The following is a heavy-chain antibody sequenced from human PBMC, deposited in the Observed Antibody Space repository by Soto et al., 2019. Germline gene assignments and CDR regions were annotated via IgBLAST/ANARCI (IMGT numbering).Heavy chain of an antibody. D-gene: IGHD2-21*01. Sequence: QVQLQQWGAGLLKPSETLSLTCAVSGGSFSGYYWSWIRQSPGKGLEWIGEISGSGATNYNPALRSRVSLSLDTSKNQFSLKLTSVTAADTAVYYCAKLWRHWGQGTLVTVSS. V-gene: IGHV4-34*01. CDR3: AKLWRH. J-gene: IGHJ4*02. CDR2: ISGSGAT. CDR1: GGSFSGYY.